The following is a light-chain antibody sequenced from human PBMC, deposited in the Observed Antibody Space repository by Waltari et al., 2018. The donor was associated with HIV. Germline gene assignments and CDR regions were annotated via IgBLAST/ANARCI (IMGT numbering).Light chain of an antibody. V-gene: IGKV1-8*01. CDR1: QDISSY. CDR3: QQYCSYPLT. CDR2: AGF. J-gene: IGKJ5*01. Sequence: AIRMTQSPSSVSASTGDRVTITCRASQDISSYLVWYQQKPGRAPELLIYAGFALQSGVPSRFSGSGSGTDFTLTISSLQSEDFATYYCQQYCSYPLTFGQGTRLEI.